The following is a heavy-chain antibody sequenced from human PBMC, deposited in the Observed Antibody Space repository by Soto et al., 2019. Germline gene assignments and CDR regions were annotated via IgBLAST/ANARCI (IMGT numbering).Heavy chain of an antibody. V-gene: IGHV4-39*01. Sequence: SQTLSLTCTVSGGSISSSSYYWGWIRQPPGKGLEWIGSIYYSGSTYYNPSLKSRVTISVDTSKNQFSLKLSSVTAADTAVYYCALTTTMIVVENWGQGTLVTVSS. CDR2: IYYSGST. CDR3: ALTTTMIVVEN. CDR1: GGSISSSSYY. J-gene: IGHJ4*02. D-gene: IGHD3-22*01.